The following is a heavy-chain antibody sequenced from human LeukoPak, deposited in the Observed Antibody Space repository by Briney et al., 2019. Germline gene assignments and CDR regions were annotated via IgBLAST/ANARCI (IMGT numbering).Heavy chain of an antibody. CDR2: IIPILGIA. V-gene: IGHV1-69*04. CDR3: ARGGEYSSSSGVY. J-gene: IGHJ4*02. CDR1: GGTFSSYA. Sequence: SVKVSCKASGGTFSSYAISWVRPAPGQGLAWMGRIIPILGIANYAQKFQGRVTITADKSTSTAYMELSSLRSEDTAVYYCARGGEYSSSSGVYWGQGTLVTVSS. D-gene: IGHD6-6*01.